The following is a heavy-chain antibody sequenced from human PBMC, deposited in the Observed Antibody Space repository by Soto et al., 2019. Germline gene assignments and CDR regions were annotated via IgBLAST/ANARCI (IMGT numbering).Heavy chain of an antibody. CDR1: GGTFSSYA. V-gene: IGHV1-69*13. Sequence: ASVKVSCKASGGTFSSYAISWVRQAPGQGLEWMGGIIPIFGTANYAQKFQGRVTITADESTSTAYMELSSLRSEDTAVYYCARVARDYDFWSGPLGWFDPWGQGTLVTVSS. CDR3: ARVARDYDFWSGPLGWFDP. CDR2: IIPIFGTA. D-gene: IGHD3-3*01. J-gene: IGHJ5*02.